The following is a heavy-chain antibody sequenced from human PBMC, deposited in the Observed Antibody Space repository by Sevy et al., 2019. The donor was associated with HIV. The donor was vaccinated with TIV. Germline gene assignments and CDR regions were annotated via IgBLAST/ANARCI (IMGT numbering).Heavy chain of an antibody. D-gene: IGHD5-12*01. V-gene: IGHV6-1*01. CDR3: ARDDLGSGHSYFDY. CDR2: TYFRSKWYN. CDR1: GYSVSSNSAA. Sequence: QSQTLSLTCAISGYSVSSNSAAWNWIRQSPSRGLEWLGRTYFRSKWYNDYAGSVKSRITINPDTSKNQFSLQLKSVTPEDTAMYYCARDDLGSGHSYFDYWGQGTLVTVSS. J-gene: IGHJ4*02.